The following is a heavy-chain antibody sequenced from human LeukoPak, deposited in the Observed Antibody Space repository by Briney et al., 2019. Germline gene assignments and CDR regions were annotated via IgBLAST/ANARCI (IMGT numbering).Heavy chain of an antibody. CDR1: GFTFDDYG. D-gene: IGHD3-10*01. J-gene: IGHJ3*02. Sequence: GGSLRLSCAASGFTFDDYGMSWVRQAPGKGLEWVSGIIWSGGSTGYADSVKGRFTISRDNAKNSLYLQMNSLRAEDTAVYYCARDSPRGAFDIWGQGTMVTVSS. V-gene: IGHV3-20*04. CDR3: ARDSPRGAFDI. CDR2: IIWSGGST.